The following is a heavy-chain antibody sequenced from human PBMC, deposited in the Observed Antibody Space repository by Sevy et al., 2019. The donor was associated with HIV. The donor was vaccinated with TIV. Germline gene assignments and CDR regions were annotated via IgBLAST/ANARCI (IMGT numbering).Heavy chain of an antibody. CDR1: GFIFSGYV. Sequence: GGSLRLSCAASGFIFSGYVMSWVRQAPGKGLEWVSGISASGGSTYYADSVKGRFTISRDNSKNTLDLQMNSLRVEETAVYYCAKDASSSRTGGTFQHWGQGTLVTVSS. CDR2: ISASGGST. D-gene: IGHD6-13*01. CDR3: AKDASSSRTGGTFQH. J-gene: IGHJ1*01. V-gene: IGHV3-23*01.